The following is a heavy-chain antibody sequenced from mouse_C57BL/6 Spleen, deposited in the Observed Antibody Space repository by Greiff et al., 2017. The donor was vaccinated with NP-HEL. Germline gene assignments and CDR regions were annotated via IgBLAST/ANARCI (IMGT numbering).Heavy chain of an antibody. V-gene: IGHV1-81*01. CDR3: ARGITTDFDY. D-gene: IGHD1-1*01. Sequence: QVQLQQSGAELARPGASVKLSCKASGYTLTSYGISWVKQRTGQGLEWIGEIYPRSGNTYYNEQFKGKATLTADKSSSTAYMELRSLTSEDSAVYFCARGITTDFDYWGQGTTLTVSS. J-gene: IGHJ2*01. CDR1: GYTLTSYG. CDR2: IYPRSGNT.